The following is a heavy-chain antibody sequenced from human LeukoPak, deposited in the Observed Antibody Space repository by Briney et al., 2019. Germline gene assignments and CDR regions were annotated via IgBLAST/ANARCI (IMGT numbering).Heavy chain of an antibody. J-gene: IGHJ5*02. CDR3: ARHDEGYSSSNQRGFDP. D-gene: IGHD6-13*01. CDR1: GGSISSYY. V-gene: IGHV4-4*09. Sequence: SETLSLTCTVSGGSISSYYWSWIRQPPGKGLEWIGYIYTRGSTHYNPSLKSRATTSVEPPKHQFSPKLSSVTAADTAVYYCARHDEGYSSSNQRGFDPWGQGTLVTVSS. CDR2: IYTRGST.